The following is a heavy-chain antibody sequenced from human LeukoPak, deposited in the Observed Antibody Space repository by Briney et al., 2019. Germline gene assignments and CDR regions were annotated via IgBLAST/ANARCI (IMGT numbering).Heavy chain of an antibody. Sequence: GGSLRLSCAASGFTFSSHWMSWVRQAPGKGLEWVANIKQDGSEKYYVDSVKGRFTISRDNAKNSLYLQMNSLRAEDTAVYYCALHYYDSSGYAGPIDYWGQGTLVTVSS. V-gene: IGHV3-7*01. J-gene: IGHJ4*02. CDR2: IKQDGSEK. D-gene: IGHD3-22*01. CDR1: GFTFSSHW. CDR3: ALHYYDSSGYAGPIDY.